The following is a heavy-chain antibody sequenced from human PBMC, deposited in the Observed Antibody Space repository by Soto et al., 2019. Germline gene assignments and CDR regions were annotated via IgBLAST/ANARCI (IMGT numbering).Heavy chain of an antibody. J-gene: IGHJ4*02. Sequence: GGSLRLSCAASGFTFSSYAMHWVRQAPGKGLEWVAVISYDGSNKYYADSVKGRFTISRDNSKNTLYLQMNSLRAEDTAVYYCARGDTAMVAPPYFDYWGQGTLVTVSS. V-gene: IGHV3-30-3*01. CDR3: ARGDTAMVAPPYFDY. CDR1: GFTFSSYA. D-gene: IGHD5-18*01. CDR2: ISYDGSNK.